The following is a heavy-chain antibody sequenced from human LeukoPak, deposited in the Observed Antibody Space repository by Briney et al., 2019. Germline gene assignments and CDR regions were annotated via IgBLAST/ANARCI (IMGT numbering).Heavy chain of an antibody. CDR3: ARDLGAHYSSTY. CDR2: IKQDGGEK. V-gene: IGHV3-7*01. J-gene: IGHJ4*02. D-gene: IGHD6-19*01. Sequence: GGSLRLSCAASGFTFSNYWMSWVRQAPGKGLEWVANIKQDGGEKHYVDSVKGRFTISRDNAKNSLYLQMNSLRAEDTAVYYCARDLGAHYSSTYWGQGTLVTVSS. CDR1: GFTFSNYW.